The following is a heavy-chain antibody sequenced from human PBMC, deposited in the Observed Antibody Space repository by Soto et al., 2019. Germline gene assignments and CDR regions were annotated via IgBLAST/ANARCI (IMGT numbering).Heavy chain of an antibody. CDR3: ARGVILWFGELSRRGGYHYYMDV. CDR1: GGSFSGYQ. D-gene: IGHD3-10*01. J-gene: IGHJ6*03. Sequence: QVQLQQWGAGLLKPSETLSLTCAVYGGSFSGYQWSWIRQTPGKGLEWIGEINDSGNINYNPSRKSRVPILLDTPKKQISLKLSSVTAADSAVYYCARGVILWFGELSRRGGYHYYMDVWGKGTTVTVSS. V-gene: IGHV4-34*01. CDR2: INDSGNI.